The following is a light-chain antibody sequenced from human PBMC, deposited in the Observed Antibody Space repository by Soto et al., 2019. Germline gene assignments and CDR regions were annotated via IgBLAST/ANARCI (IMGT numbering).Light chain of an antibody. Sequence: EIVLTQSPATLSLSPGERDTLSCRASQSVTSNLAWYQQKPGQAPRLLIFDASNRDTGSPARFSGSGSGTDFTLTISRTDREDFAVYYCQHRNQWPTFGPGTKVDIK. CDR2: DAS. CDR3: QHRNQWPT. CDR1: QSVTSN. V-gene: IGKV3-11*01. J-gene: IGKJ3*01.